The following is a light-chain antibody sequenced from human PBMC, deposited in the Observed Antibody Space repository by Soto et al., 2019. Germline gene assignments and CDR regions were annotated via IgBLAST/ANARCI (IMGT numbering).Light chain of an antibody. J-gene: IGLJ1*01. V-gene: IGLV1-47*01. CDR3: AAWDDSLSGPHYV. CDR2: RNG. Sequence: QSALTQPPSASGTPGQRVTISCSGSSSNIGSNYVYWYQQLPGTAPKLLIYRNGQRPSGVPDRFSGSKSGTSASLAISGLRSEDEADYYCAAWDDSLSGPHYVFGTGTKVTV. CDR1: SSNIGSNY.